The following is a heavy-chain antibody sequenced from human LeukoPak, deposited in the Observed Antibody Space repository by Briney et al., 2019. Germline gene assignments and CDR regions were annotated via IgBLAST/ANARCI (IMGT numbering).Heavy chain of an antibody. CDR2: ISVYNGNT. J-gene: IGHJ6*03. Sequence: ASVKVSCKASGGTFSSYAISWVRQAPGQGLEWMGWISVYNGNTNYAQKFQGRVTMTTDTSTSTAYMELSRLRSDDTAVYYCAREAYDSGSFRTDYYYMDVWGKGTTVTISS. D-gene: IGHD3-10*01. CDR3: AREAYDSGSFRTDYYYMDV. V-gene: IGHV1-18*01. CDR1: GGTFSSYA.